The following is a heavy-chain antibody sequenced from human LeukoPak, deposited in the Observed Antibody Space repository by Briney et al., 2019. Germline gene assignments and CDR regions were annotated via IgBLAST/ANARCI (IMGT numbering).Heavy chain of an antibody. D-gene: IGHD2-21*02. CDR2: IRYDESIK. Sequence: GGSLRLSCAASGFTFSSYGMHWVRQAPGKGLEWVAFIRYDESIKYYTDSVKGRFTISRDSSKNTLYLQMNSLRAEDTAVYYCAKDLRGCGGDCYLWGQGTLVTVSS. CDR1: GFTFSSYG. V-gene: IGHV3-30*02. CDR3: AKDLRGCGGDCYL. J-gene: IGHJ4*02.